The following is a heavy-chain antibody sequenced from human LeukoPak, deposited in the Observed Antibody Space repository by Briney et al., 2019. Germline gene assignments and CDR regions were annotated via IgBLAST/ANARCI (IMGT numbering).Heavy chain of an antibody. J-gene: IGHJ5*02. D-gene: IGHD2-2*02. V-gene: IGHV1-8*01. CDR2: MNPNSGNT. CDR1: GYTFTSYD. Sequence: GASVKVSCKASGYTFTSYDINWVRQATGQGLEWMGWMNPNSGNTGYAQKFQGRVTMTRNTSISTAYMELSSLRSEDTAVYYCARRGAYCSSTSCYMRLGWFDPWGQGTLVTVSS. CDR3: ARRGAYCSSTSCYMRLGWFDP.